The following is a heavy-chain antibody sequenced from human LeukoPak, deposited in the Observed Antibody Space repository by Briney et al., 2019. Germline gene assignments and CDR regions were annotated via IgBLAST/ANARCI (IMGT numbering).Heavy chain of an antibody. D-gene: IGHD3-22*01. CDR2: IYYTGST. CDR3: ARGDDSSGYSTFDI. CDR1: GVSISGYY. J-gene: IGHJ3*02. V-gene: IGHV4-59*08. Sequence: TSETLSLTCTVSGVSISGYYWSWIRQPPGKGLEWIGYIYYTGSTDYNPSLKSRVTISVDTSKNQFSLKLSSVTAADTAVYYCARGDDSSGYSTFDIWGQGTMVTVSS.